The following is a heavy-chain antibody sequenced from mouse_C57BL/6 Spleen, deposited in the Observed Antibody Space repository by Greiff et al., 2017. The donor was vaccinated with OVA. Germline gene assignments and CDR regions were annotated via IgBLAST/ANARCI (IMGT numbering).Heavy chain of an antibody. D-gene: IGHD4-1*01. CDR3: ARQGWDDYFDY. CDR2: ISGGGGNT. CDR1: GFTFSSYT. V-gene: IGHV5-9*01. Sequence: EVKVVESGGGLVKPGGSLKLSCAASGFTFSSYTMSWVRQTPEKRLEWVATISGGGGNTYYPDSVKGRFTISRDNAKNTLYLQMSSLRSEDTALYYCARQGWDDYFDYWGQGTTLTVSS. J-gene: IGHJ2*01.